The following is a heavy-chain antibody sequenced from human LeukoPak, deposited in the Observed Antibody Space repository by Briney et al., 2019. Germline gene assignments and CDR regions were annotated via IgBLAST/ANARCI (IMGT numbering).Heavy chain of an antibody. V-gene: IGHV3-23*01. CDR2: ISGSGGST. CDR1: GFTFSSFG. Sequence: GGSLRLSCAASGFTFSSFGMSWVRQMPGKGLEWVSAISGSGGSTYYAYSVKGRFTISRDNAKNSLYLQMNSLRAEDTALYYCAKDSYGDLNYFDYWGQGTLVTVSS. CDR3: AKDSYGDLNYFDY. D-gene: IGHD4-17*01. J-gene: IGHJ4*02.